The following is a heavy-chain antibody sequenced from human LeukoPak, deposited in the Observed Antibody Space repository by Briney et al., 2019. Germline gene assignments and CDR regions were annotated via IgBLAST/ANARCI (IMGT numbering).Heavy chain of an antibody. CDR3: ARAPGYYYYGMDV. J-gene: IGHJ6*04. V-gene: IGHV3-48*03. Sequence: GGSLRLSCAASGFTFSSYEMNWVRQAPGKGLEWVSYISSSGSTIYYADSVKGRFTISRDNAKNSLYLQMNSLRAEDTAVYYCARAPGYYYYGMDVWGKGTTVTVYS. CDR2: ISSSGSTI. CDR1: GFTFSSYE.